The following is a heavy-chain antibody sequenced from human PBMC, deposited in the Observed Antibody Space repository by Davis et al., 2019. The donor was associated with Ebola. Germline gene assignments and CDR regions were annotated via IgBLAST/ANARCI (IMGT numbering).Heavy chain of an antibody. J-gene: IGHJ4*02. Sequence: ASVKVSCKASGYPFTTYALHWVRQAPGQGLEWMGWINADTGDARNSQKFQGRVTITSDASASTAYMELSSLRSEDTAVYYCARDLGMIAAAGYFDYWGQGTLVTVSS. V-gene: IGHV1-3*01. CDR3: ARDLGMIAAAGYFDY. CDR1: GYPFTTYA. CDR2: INADTGDA. D-gene: IGHD6-13*01.